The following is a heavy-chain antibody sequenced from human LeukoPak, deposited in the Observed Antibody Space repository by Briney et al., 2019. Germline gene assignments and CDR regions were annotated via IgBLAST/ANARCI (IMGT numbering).Heavy chain of an antibody. D-gene: IGHD3-10*01. CDR3: ARVAPMVRGAISGYYYGMDV. J-gene: IGHJ6*02. CDR1: GGTFISYA. Sequence: GASVKVSCKASGGTFISYAISWVRQAPGQGLEWMGGTIPIFGTANYAQKFQGRVTITADESTSTAYMELSSLRSEDTAVYYCARVAPMVRGAISGYYYGMDVWGQGTTVTVSS. V-gene: IGHV1-69*13. CDR2: TIPIFGTA.